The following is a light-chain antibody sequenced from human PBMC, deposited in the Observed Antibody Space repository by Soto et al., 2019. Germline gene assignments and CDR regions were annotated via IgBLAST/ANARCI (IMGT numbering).Light chain of an antibody. CDR2: DVS. CDR1: NSDVGGYNF. J-gene: IGLJ1*01. Sequence: QSALTQPASVSGSPGQSITISCTGTNSDVGGYNFVSWYQQHPGKAPKLMIFDVSNRPSGVSNRFSGSKSGNTASLTISGLQTEDDADYYCSSYTRSNTDVFGTGTKLTVL. CDR3: SSYTRSNTDV. V-gene: IGLV2-14*01.